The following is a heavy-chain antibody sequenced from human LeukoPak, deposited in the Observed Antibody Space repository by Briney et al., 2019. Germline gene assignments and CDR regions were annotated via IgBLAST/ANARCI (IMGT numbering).Heavy chain of an antibody. CDR3: ARDAIRAAFDI. D-gene: IGHD3-3*01. CDR2: MYHSGST. Sequence: PSETLSLTCTASGYSMSNGYYWGWIRQTPGKGLEWIGSMYHSGSTYYNPSLKSRVTTSVDTSKNQFSLKLSSVTAADTAVYYCARDAIRAAFDIWGQGTMVTVSS. CDR1: GYSMSNGYY. J-gene: IGHJ3*02. V-gene: IGHV4-38-2*02.